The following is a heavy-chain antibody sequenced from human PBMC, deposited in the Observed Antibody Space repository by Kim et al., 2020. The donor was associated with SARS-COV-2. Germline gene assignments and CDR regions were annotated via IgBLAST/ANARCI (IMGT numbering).Heavy chain of an antibody. CDR2: MSSSGTT. J-gene: IGHJ4*02. D-gene: IGHD2-15*01. CDR3: ARHGGTVVLTATYFDY. CDR1: GGSIRSVTSY. Sequence: SETLSLTCNVSGGSIRSVTSYWAWVRQSPGKGLEWIGTMSSSGTTYYNPSLKSQVAMSVDTSKNHFSLNLTSLTASDTAVFYCARHGGTVVLTATYFDYWGQGSHVTVSS. V-gene: IGHV4-39*02.